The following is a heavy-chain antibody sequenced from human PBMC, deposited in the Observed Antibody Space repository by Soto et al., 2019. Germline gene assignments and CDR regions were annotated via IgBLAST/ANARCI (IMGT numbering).Heavy chain of an antibody. CDR1: GGSFSGYY. D-gene: IGHD3-3*01. CDR3: ARARAYYDFWSGYYTRGNSVDY. J-gene: IGHJ4*02. Sequence: KQSQTLSLTCAVYGGSFSGYYWSWIRQPPGKGLEWIGEINHSGSTNYNPSLKSRVTISVDTSKNQFSLKLSSVTAADTAVYYCARARAYYDFWSGYYTRGNSVDYWGQGTLVTVSS. V-gene: IGHV4-34*01. CDR2: INHSGST.